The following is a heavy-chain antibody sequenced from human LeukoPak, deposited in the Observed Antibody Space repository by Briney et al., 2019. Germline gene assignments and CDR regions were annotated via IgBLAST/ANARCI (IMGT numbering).Heavy chain of an antibody. CDR3: ARDQRRSAFDI. CDR2: ISSSSSYI. Sequence: GGSLRLSRAASGFTFSSYSMNWVRQAPGKGLEWVSSISSSSSYIYYADSVKGRFTISRDNAKNSLYLQMNSLRAEDTAVYYCARDQRRSAFDIWGQGTMVTVSS. CDR1: GFTFSSYS. V-gene: IGHV3-21*01. J-gene: IGHJ3*02.